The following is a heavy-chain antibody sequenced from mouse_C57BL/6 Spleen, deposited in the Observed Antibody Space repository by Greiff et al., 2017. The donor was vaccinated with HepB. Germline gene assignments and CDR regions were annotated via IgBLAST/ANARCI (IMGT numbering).Heavy chain of an antibody. J-gene: IGHJ4*01. Sequence: VQLQQPGAELVKPGASVKLSCKASGYTFTSYWMQWVKQRPGQGLEWIGEIDPSDSYTNYNQKFKGKITLTVDTSSSTAYMQLSSLTSEDSAVYYGARREYQGSYAMDYWGQGTSVTVSS. D-gene: IGHD2-10*02. CDR1: GYTFTSYW. V-gene: IGHV1-50*01. CDR2: IDPSDSYT. CDR3: ARREYQGSYAMDY.